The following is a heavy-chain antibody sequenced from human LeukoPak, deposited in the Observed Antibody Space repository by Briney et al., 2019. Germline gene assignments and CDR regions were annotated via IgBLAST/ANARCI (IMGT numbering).Heavy chain of an antibody. D-gene: IGHD3-16*01. J-gene: IGHJ6*02. Sequence: ASVKVSCKASGYTFTGYFMHWVRQAPGQGLEWMGWINANSGGTSYAQKFQGRVTMTRDTSISTAYLELSGLRSDDTAVYYCVRGGVFQDLYSYYYGMDVWGQGTTVTISS. V-gene: IGHV1-2*02. CDR1: GYTFTGYF. CDR3: VRGGVFQDLYSYYYGMDV. CDR2: INANSGGT.